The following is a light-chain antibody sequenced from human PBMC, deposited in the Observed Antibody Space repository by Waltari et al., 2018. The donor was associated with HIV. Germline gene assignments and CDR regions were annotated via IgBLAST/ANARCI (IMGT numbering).Light chain of an antibody. CDR1: RSNIEFNY. CDR3: GAWDDSLSAWV. V-gene: IGLV1-47*01. CDR2: KNN. Sequence: QSVLTQPPSASGPPGQRIFLSCFGGRSNIEFNYVTWFHHPPGTAPTLLIQKNNQRTSGVPDRFSASKSGTSDSLAIRGLRSEDEADYYCGAWDDSLSAWVFGGGTKLSVL. J-gene: IGLJ3*02.